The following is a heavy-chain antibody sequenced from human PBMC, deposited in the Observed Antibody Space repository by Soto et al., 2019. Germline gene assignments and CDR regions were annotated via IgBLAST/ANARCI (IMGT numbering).Heavy chain of an antibody. Sequence: QVQLQESGPGLVKPSQTLSLTCIVSGASVSGGGYYWTWIRQHPGKGLEWIGHTSYRVGTSYNPSLMSRLTMSVDPSKNELSLRLRSVTAADTAVYYCARHRNLGPPLDHYAMDVWGQGTTVTVSS. V-gene: IGHV4-31*03. D-gene: IGHD6-6*01. CDR2: TSYRVGT. J-gene: IGHJ6*02. CDR1: GASVSGGGYY. CDR3: ARHRNLGPPLDHYAMDV.